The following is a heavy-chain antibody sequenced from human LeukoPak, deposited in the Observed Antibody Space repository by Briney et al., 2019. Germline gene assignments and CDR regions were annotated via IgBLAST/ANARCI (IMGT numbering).Heavy chain of an antibody. V-gene: IGHV3-21*01. CDR1: GFTFSNYN. CDR2: TISNNNYK. CDR3: ARALGDDFWSGYSDS. J-gene: IGHJ4*02. Sequence: GGSLRLSCAASGFTFSNYNMNWVRQAPGKGLEWVSSTISNNNYKYYADSVKGRFTISRNNAKNSLYLQMDSLRAEDTAVYYCARALGDDFWSGYSDSWGQGTQVTVSS. D-gene: IGHD3-3*01.